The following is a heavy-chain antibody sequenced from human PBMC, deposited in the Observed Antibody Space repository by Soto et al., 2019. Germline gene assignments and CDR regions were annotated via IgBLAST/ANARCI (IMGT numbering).Heavy chain of an antibody. D-gene: IGHD3-10*01. J-gene: IGHJ4*02. CDR3: TTVGYYGSGSYLAPYFNY. Sequence: GGSLRLSCAASGLTFSSYSMNWVRQAPGKGLEWVSYISSSSSTIYYADSVKGRFTISRDNAKNSLYLQMNSLRAEDTAVYYCTTVGYYGSGSYLAPYFNYWGQGTLVTVSS. CDR2: ISSSSSTI. CDR1: GLTFSSYS. V-gene: IGHV3-48*01.